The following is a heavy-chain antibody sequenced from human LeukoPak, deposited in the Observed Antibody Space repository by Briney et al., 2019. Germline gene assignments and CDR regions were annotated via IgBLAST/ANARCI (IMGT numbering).Heavy chain of an antibody. V-gene: IGHV1-8*01. CDR1: GYTFTSHD. Sequence: ASVKVSCKASGYTFTSHDINWVRQATGQGLEWMGWMNPNSTNTGYAHKFQGRVTMTRNTSISTAYMELSSLRSEDTAMYYCARALPKCSGGSCYSNWYWFDPWGQGTLVTVSS. CDR3: ARALPKCSGGSCYSNWYWFDP. CDR2: MNPNSTNT. J-gene: IGHJ5*02. D-gene: IGHD2-15*01.